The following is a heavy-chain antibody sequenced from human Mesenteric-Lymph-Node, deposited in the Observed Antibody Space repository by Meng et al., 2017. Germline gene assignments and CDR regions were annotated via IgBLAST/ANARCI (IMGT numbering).Heavy chain of an antibody. CDR2: IHYSGST. Sequence: GSLRLSCTVSGGSISSSSYYWGWIRQPPGKGLEWIGNIHYSGSTYSNPSLKSRVTISVDTSNNQFSLKLSSVTAADTAVYYCARGSQLRLYDYWGQGTLVTVSS. J-gene: IGHJ4*02. CDR3: ARGSQLRLYDY. D-gene: IGHD1-26*01. V-gene: IGHV4-39*07. CDR1: GGSISSSSYY.